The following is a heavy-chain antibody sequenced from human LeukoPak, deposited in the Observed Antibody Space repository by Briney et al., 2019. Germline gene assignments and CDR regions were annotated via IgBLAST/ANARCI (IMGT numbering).Heavy chain of an antibody. J-gene: IGHJ6*01. V-gene: IGHV5-51*01. CDR2: ISPTDSDT. CDR3: ARQDYSFYVMDV. CDR1: GYSFSNYW. Sequence: GESLKTSSKGSGYSFSNYWNAWVRHMPRKGLEWMGIISPTDSDTRYSPSFQGQVTISADTPFSTAYLQWSSLQATNTPIYYCARQDYSFYVMDVWGQGTTVTVSS.